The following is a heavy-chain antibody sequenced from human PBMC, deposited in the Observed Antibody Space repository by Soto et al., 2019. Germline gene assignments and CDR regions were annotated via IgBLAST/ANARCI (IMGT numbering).Heavy chain of an antibody. CDR1: GFTFSNAW. Sequence: GSLRLSCAASGFTFSNAWMTWVRQAPGKGLEWVGRIKSKTDGATTDYAAPVKGRFTISRDDSKDTLYLQINTLKTEDTAVYYCATDAYYDTSGYWFWGLGTLVTVSS. J-gene: IGHJ4*02. CDR3: ATDAYYDTSGYWF. V-gene: IGHV3-15*01. CDR2: IKSKTDGATT. D-gene: IGHD3-22*01.